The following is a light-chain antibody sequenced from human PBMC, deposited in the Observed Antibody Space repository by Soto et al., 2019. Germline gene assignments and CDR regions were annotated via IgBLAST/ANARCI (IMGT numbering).Light chain of an antibody. V-gene: IGLV2-18*02. CDR3: SSYRISHTYV. CDR1: SSDFSTYSS. J-gene: IGLJ1*01. Sequence: QSVLTQPPSVSGSLGQSVTISCTGTSSDFSTYSSVSWYQQPPVTLPKLIIYEVSNRPSGVPDRFSGSRSGNTASLTISGLQAEDEADYYCSSYRISHTYVFGTGTKLTVL. CDR2: EVS.